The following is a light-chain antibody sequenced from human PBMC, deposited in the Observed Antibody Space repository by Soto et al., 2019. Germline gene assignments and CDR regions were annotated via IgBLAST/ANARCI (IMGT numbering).Light chain of an antibody. CDR1: SGHSSYA. Sequence: QPVLTQSPSASASLGASVKLTCTLSSGHSSYAIAWHQQQPEKGPRYLMKLNSDGSHSKGDGIPDRFSGSSSGAERYLTTSRLQSEDEADYYWQTWGTGIHYVFGTGTKLTVL. CDR3: QTWGTGIHYV. CDR2: LNSDGSH. J-gene: IGLJ1*01. V-gene: IGLV4-69*01.